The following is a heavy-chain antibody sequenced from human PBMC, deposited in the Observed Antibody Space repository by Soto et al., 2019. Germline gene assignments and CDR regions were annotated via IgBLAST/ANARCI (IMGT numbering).Heavy chain of an antibody. V-gene: IGHV4-59*04. D-gene: IGHD3-16*01. Sequence: SETLSLTCTVSGGSISSYYWSWIRQPPGKGLEWIGYIYYSGSTYYNPSLKSRVTISVDTSKNQFSLKLSSVTAADTAVYYCARGYLGGVDPWGQGTLVTVSS. CDR2: IYYSGST. CDR3: ARGYLGGVDP. J-gene: IGHJ5*02. CDR1: GGSISSYY.